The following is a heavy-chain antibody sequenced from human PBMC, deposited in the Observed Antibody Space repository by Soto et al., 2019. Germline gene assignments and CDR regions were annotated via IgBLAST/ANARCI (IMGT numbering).Heavy chain of an antibody. V-gene: IGHV3-30*18. Sequence: PGGSLRLSCAASGFTFSSYGMHWVRQAPGKGLEWVAVISYDGSNKYYADSVKGRFTISRDNSKNTLYLQMNSLRAEDTAVYYCAKDIGCSGGSCYSYYYYGMDVWGQGTTVTSP. CDR3: AKDIGCSGGSCYSYYYYGMDV. D-gene: IGHD2-15*01. J-gene: IGHJ6*02. CDR2: ISYDGSNK. CDR1: GFTFSSYG.